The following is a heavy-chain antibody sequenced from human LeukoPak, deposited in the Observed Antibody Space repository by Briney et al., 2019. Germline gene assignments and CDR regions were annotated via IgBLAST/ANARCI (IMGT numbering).Heavy chain of an antibody. Sequence: GGSLRLSCAASGLTFNTYSMNWVRQAPGKGLEWVSSISSSSTYIYYADSLKGRFTISRDNSKNTLFLQMNNLRSEDTAVYYCAKGLLEMACDSFDIWGLGTMVTVSS. J-gene: IGHJ3*02. D-gene: IGHD5-24*01. CDR1: GLTFNTYS. CDR3: AKGLLEMACDSFDI. V-gene: IGHV3-21*01. CDR2: ISSSSTYI.